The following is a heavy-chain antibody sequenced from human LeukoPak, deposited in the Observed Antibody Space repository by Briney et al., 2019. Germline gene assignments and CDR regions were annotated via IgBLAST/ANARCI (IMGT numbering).Heavy chain of an antibody. Sequence: PSETLSLTCTVSGGSISSGDYYWSWIRQPPGKGLEWIGYIYYSGSTNFNPSLKSRVTISVDTSKNQFSLKLSSVTAADTAVYYCASHSSGSPFDWFDPWGQGTLVTVSS. CDR2: IYYSGST. D-gene: IGHD3-10*01. V-gene: IGHV4-61*08. CDR3: ASHSSGSPFDWFDP. J-gene: IGHJ5*02. CDR1: GGSISSGDYY.